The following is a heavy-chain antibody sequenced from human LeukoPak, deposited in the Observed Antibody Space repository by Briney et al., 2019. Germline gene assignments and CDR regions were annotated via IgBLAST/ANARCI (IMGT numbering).Heavy chain of an antibody. D-gene: IGHD6-13*01. CDR1: GGXISSYY. CDR3: ARGMGEAAAGTNWFDP. V-gene: IGHV4-59*01. Sequence: SETLSLTCTVSGGXISSYYWSWIRKPPGKGLKWIGYIYYSGSTNYNPSLKSRVTILVDASKNQFSLKLSSVTAADTAVYYCARGMGEAAAGTNWFDPWGQGTLVTVSS. CDR2: IYYSGST. J-gene: IGHJ5*02.